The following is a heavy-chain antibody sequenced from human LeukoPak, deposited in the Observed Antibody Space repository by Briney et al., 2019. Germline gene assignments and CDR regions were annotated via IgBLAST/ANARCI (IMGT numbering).Heavy chain of an antibody. J-gene: IGHJ4*02. CDR3: ARERDGRFFDY. Sequence: GGSLRLSCAVSGLRFGSFWMSWVRQAPGKGLEWVANINQDGSEKYFVDSVRGRFTISRDNSKNSLHLQMNTLSAEDTAVYYCARERDGRFFDYWGQGPLVTVSS. D-gene: IGHD5-24*01. CDR1: GLRFGSFW. CDR2: INQDGSEK. V-gene: IGHV3-7*01.